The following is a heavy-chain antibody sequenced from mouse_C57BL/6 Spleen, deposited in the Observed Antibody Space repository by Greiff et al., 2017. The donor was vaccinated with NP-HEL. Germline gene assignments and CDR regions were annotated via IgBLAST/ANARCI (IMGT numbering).Heavy chain of an antibody. Sequence: EVQLQQSGAELVRPGASVKLSCTASGFNIKDDYMHWVKQRPEQGLEWIGWIDPENGDTEYASKFQGKATITADTASNTAYLQLSSLTSEDPAVYYCTTGGLRRGFAYWGQGTLVTVSA. CDR2: IDPENGDT. CDR1: GFNIKDDY. D-gene: IGHD2-4*01. CDR3: TTGGLRRGFAY. J-gene: IGHJ3*01. V-gene: IGHV14-4*01.